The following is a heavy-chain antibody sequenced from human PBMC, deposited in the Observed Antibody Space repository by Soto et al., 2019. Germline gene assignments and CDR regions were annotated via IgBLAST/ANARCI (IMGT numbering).Heavy chain of an antibody. Sequence: EVQLLESGGALVQPGGPLRLSCAASGFTFNTYAMNWVRQAPGKGLEWVSSISTSGGATYYAVSVKGRFTISRDNSNNPLTLQMNSLTPEDTAVYYDATITGRPSGLSLYFDDWGQGTLVTVSS. CDR1: GFTFNTYA. CDR2: ISTSGGAT. D-gene: IGHD1-26*01. CDR3: ATITGRPSGLSLYFDD. V-gene: IGHV3-23*01. J-gene: IGHJ4*02.